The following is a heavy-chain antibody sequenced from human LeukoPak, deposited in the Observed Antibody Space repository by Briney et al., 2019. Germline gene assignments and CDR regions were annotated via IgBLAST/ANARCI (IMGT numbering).Heavy chain of an antibody. V-gene: IGHV3-23*01. J-gene: IGHJ4*02. CDR3: AKDFDSSGSGTFFDY. Sequence: GGSLRLSCAASGFTFSSYAMSWVRQAPGKGLEWVPAISGSGGSTYYADSVKGRFTISRDNSKNTLYLQMNSLRAEDTAVYYCAKDFDSSGSGTFFDYWGQGTLVTVSS. CDR1: GFTFSSYA. CDR2: ISGSGGST. D-gene: IGHD3-22*01.